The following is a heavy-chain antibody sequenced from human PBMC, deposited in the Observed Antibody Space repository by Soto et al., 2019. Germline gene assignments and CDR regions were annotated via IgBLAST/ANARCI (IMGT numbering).Heavy chain of an antibody. J-gene: IGHJ4*02. CDR2: INHSGST. Sequence: PSETLSLTCAVYGGSFSGYYWSWIRQPPGKGLEWIGEINHSGSTNYNPSLKSRVTISVDTSKNQFSLKLSSVTAADTAVYYCARFYSGYDYWGQGTLVTVSS. D-gene: IGHD5-12*01. CDR3: ARFYSGYDY. CDR1: GGSFSGYY. V-gene: IGHV4-34*01.